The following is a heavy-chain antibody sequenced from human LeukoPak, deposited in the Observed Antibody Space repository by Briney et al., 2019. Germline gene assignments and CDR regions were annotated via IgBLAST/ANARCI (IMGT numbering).Heavy chain of an antibody. D-gene: IGHD2-2*01. Sequence: GGSLRLSCAASGFTFSNFAMSWVRQAPGKGLEWVSSISGSGSSTYYADSVKGRFTISRDNSKNTLHLQMNSLRAEDTAVYYCARHVAVLPAPRNYYFDYWGQGILVTVSS. V-gene: IGHV3-23*01. CDR2: ISGSGSST. CDR3: ARHVAVLPAPRNYYFDY. CDR1: GFTFSNFA. J-gene: IGHJ4*02.